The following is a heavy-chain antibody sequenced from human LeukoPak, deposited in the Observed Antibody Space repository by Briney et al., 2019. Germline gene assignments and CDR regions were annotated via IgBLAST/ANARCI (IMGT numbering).Heavy chain of an antibody. Sequence: GASVKVSCKASGGTFSSYAISWVRQAPGQGLEWMGRIIPILGIANYAQKFQGRVTITADKSTSAAYMELSSLRSEDTAVYYCARDQGSGYPKDYWGQGTLVTVSS. J-gene: IGHJ4*02. D-gene: IGHD3-22*01. V-gene: IGHV1-69*04. CDR1: GGTFSSYA. CDR3: ARDQGSGYPKDY. CDR2: IIPILGIA.